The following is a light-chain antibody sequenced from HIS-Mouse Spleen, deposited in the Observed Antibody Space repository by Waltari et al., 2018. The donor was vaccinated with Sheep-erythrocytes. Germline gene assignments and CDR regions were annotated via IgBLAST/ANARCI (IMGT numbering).Light chain of an antibody. Sequence: SYELTQPPSVSVSPGQTARSTCSGDALPKQYAYWYQQKQGQAPVLVIYNDSERPSGIPARFSGSSSGTTVTLTISGVQAEDEADYYCQSADSSGTYRVFGGGTKLTVL. CDR2: NDS. V-gene: IGLV3-25*03. J-gene: IGLJ2*01. CDR3: QSADSSGTYRV. CDR1: ALPKQY.